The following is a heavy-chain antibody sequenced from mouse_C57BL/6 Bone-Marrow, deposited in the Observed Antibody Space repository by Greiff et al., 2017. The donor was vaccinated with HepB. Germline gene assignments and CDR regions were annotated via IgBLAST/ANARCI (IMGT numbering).Heavy chain of an antibody. CDR3: TREGGTTVVATDFDV. Sequence: EVQLQQSGTVLARPGASVKMSCKTSGYTFTSYWMHWVKQRPGQGLEWIGAIYPGNSDTSYNQKFKGKAKLTTVTSASTAYMELSSLTNEDSAVYFCTREGGTTVVATDFDVWGTGTTVTVSS. J-gene: IGHJ1*03. CDR1: GYTFTSYW. CDR2: IYPGNSDT. D-gene: IGHD1-1*01. V-gene: IGHV1-5*01.